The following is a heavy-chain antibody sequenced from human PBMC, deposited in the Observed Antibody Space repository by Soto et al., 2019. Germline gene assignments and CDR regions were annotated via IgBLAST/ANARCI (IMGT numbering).Heavy chain of an antibody. CDR1: GGTFSSYA. CDR2: IIPIFGTA. Sequence: QVQLVQSGAAVKKPGSSVKVSCKASGGTFSSYAISWVRQAPGQGLEWMGGIIPIFGTANYAQKFQGRVTITADESTSTAYMELSSLRSEDTAVYYCATETDIVVVVAATRGSYGMDVWGQGTTVTVSS. D-gene: IGHD2-15*01. J-gene: IGHJ6*02. V-gene: IGHV1-69*01. CDR3: ATETDIVVVVAATRGSYGMDV.